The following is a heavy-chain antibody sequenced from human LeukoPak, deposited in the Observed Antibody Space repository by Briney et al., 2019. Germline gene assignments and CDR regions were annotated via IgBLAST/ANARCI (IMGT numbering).Heavy chain of an antibody. CDR2: IIPIFGTA. D-gene: IGHD3-3*01. Sequence: SVKVSCKASGGTFSSYAISWVRQAPGQGLEWMGGIIPIFGTANYAQKFQGRVTITADKSTSTAYMELSSLRSEDTAVYYCARGMDFWSGYYTDNWFDPWGQGTLVTVSS. V-gene: IGHV1-69*06. J-gene: IGHJ5*02. CDR1: GGTFSSYA. CDR3: ARGMDFWSGYYTDNWFDP.